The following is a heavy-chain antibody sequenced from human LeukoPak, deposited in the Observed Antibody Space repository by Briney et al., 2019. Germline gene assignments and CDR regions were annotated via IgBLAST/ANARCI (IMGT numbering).Heavy chain of an antibody. CDR2: INGDGSST. V-gene: IGHV3-74*01. J-gene: IGHJ5*02. CDR1: GFTFSTYW. D-gene: IGHD3-10*01. CDR3: GQSSPVLLWS. Sequence: GGSLRLSCAASGFTFSTYWMHWVRQAPGKGLVWVSRINGDGSSTSYADSVKGRFTIPRDNAKNTLYLQMNSLRAEDTAVYYCGQSSPVLLWSWGQGTLVTVSS.